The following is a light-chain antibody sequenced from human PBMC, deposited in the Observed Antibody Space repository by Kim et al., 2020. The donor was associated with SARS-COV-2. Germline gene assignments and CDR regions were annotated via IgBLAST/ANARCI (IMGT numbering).Light chain of an antibody. CDR1: SGDVGAYNY. CDR3: SSYTGSDTLI. Sequence: GQSITISCSGTSGDVGAYNYVSWYQQHPGRAPKLMIYDVSNRPSGVSHRFSGSKSGNTASLTISGLQAEDEADYYCSSYTGSDTLIFGGGTQLTVL. CDR2: DVS. V-gene: IGLV2-14*03. J-gene: IGLJ2*01.